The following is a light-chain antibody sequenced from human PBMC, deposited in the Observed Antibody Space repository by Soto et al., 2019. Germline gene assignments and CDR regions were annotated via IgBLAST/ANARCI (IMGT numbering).Light chain of an antibody. Sequence: IQMTQSPSAMSASVGDRVTITCRASQGINNDLAWFQQKPGNVPKRLIYSASTLQGGVPSRFSGSGAGTEFTLTISSLQPEESATYYCFQYNSYPLTFGGGTKVEI. J-gene: IGKJ4*01. CDR3: FQYNSYPLT. V-gene: IGKV1-17*03. CDR1: QGINND. CDR2: SAS.